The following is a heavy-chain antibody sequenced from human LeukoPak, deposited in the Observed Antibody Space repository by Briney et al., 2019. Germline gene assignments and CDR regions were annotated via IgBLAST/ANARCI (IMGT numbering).Heavy chain of an antibody. V-gene: IGHV3-7*03. CDR2: IKQDGSEK. J-gene: IGHJ3*02. CDR3: ARDMGSGWYEEAFDI. D-gene: IGHD6-19*01. Sequence: GSLRLSCAASGFTFSSYWMSWVRQAPGKGLEWVANIKQDGSEKYYVDSVKGRFTISRDNAKNSLYLQMNSLRAEDTAVYYCARDMGSGWYEEAFDIWGQGTMVTVSS. CDR1: GFTFSSYW.